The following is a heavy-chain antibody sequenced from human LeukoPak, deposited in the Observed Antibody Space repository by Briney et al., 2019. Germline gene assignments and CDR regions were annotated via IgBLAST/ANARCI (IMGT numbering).Heavy chain of an antibody. Sequence: GGSLRLSCAASGFNVSSNYMSWVRQPPGKGLEWVSFIYTGDRTNYADSVKGRFTVSGDSSKNTLYLQMNSLRGEDTAVYYCARASGIDYTDMVDSWGQGTLVTVSA. J-gene: IGHJ4*02. V-gene: IGHV3-53*01. D-gene: IGHD1-26*01. CDR3: ARASGIDYTDMVDS. CDR2: IYTGDRT. CDR1: GFNVSSNY.